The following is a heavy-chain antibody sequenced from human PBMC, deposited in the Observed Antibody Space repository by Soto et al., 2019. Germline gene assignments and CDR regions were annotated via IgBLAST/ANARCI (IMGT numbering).Heavy chain of an antibody. CDR3: VKGKTGYDAFDI. CDR1: GFTLSSLA. D-gene: IGHD5-12*01. V-gene: IGHV3-64D*08. CDR2: ISSNGIST. J-gene: IGHJ3*02. Sequence: GGSLRLSCSASGFTLSSLAMHWVRQAPGKGLEYVSAISSNGISTYYADSVTGRFTVSRDNSKNTLYLQMSSLRPEDTAVYYCVKGKTGYDAFDIWGQGTMVTVSS.